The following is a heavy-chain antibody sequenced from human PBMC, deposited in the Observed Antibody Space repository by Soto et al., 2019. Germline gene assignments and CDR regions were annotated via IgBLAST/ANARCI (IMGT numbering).Heavy chain of an antibody. CDR1: GVSISSGGYS. Sequence: PSETLCLTCAVSGVSISSGGYSWSWIRQPPGKGLEWIGYIYHSGSTYYNPSLKSRVTISVDRSKNQFSLKLSSVTAADTAVYYCAAGGGLPRYYWGQGTLVTVSS. CDR2: IYHSGST. V-gene: IGHV4-30-2*01. D-gene: IGHD5-12*01. J-gene: IGHJ4*02. CDR3: AAGGGLPRYY.